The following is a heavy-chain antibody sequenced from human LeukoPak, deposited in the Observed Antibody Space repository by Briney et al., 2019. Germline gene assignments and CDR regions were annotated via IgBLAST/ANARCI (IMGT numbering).Heavy chain of an antibody. V-gene: IGHV1-69*06. Sequence: SVKVSCKASGGTFSSYAISWVRQAPGQGLEWMGGIIPIFGTANYAQKFQGRVTITADKSTSTAYMELSSLRSEDTAVYYCARGPLYCTNGVCRNPPKYYYYYYYMDVWGKGTTVTVSS. D-gene: IGHD2-8*01. CDR1: GGTFSSYA. J-gene: IGHJ6*03. CDR3: ARGPLYCTNGVCRNPPKYYYYYYYMDV. CDR2: IIPIFGTA.